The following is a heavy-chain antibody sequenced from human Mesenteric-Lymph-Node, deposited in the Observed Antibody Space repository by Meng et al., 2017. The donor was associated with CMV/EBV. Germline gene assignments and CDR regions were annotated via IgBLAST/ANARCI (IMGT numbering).Heavy chain of an antibody. J-gene: IGHJ4*02. CDR1: RFSFSEYY. V-gene: IGHV3-11*01. D-gene: IGHD3-3*01. CDR3: AKPYYDFWSGFDY. CDR2: ISSNSGSTI. Sequence: GGSLRLSCAASRFSFSEYYMSWIRQAPGKGLEWVSDISSNSGSTIYYADSVKGRFTISRDNAKNSLYLQMNSLRAEDTAVYYCAKPYYDFWSGFDYWGQGTLVTVSS.